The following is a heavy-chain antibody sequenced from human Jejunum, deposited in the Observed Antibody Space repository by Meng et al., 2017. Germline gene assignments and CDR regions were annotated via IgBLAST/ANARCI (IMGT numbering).Heavy chain of an antibody. D-gene: IGHD1-1*01. J-gene: IGHJ2*01. CDR1: GASMSSGNYY. V-gene: IGHV4-31*02. Sequence: QMHLPESGPGLVKPSQTLSLTCTVSGASMSSGNYYWTWIRQHPGKGLEWIGYIYYSGSTYYNPSLQSQVTISIDMSENQFSLKLTSVTAADTAVYYCARVNWTSSYWYFDLWGRGTLVTVSS. CDR2: IYYSGST. CDR3: ARVNWTSSYWYFDL.